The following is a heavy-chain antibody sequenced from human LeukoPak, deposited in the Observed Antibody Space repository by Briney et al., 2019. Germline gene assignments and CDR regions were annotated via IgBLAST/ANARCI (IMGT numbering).Heavy chain of an antibody. Sequence: SETLSLTCTVSGGSISSYYWSWIRQPPGKGLEWIGYIYYSGSTNYNPSLKSRVTILVDTSKNQFSLKLSSVTAADTAVYYCARASSSWYMGVVGDYYYYGMDVWGQGTTVTVSS. CDR1: GGSISSYY. V-gene: IGHV4-59*01. CDR3: ARASSSWYMGVVGDYYYYGMDV. D-gene: IGHD6-13*01. CDR2: IYYSGST. J-gene: IGHJ6*02.